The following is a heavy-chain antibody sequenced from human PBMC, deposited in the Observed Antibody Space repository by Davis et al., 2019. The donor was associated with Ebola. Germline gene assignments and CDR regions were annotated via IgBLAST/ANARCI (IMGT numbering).Heavy chain of an antibody. CDR3: ASPRFLEWFSYGMDV. Sequence: GGSLRLSCAASGFVFRNYVMSWVRQAPGKGLEWVSTLGTSADTYYADSVKGRFTISRDNSKNTLYLQMNSLRDEDTAVYYCASPRFLEWFSYGMDVWGKGTTVTVSS. V-gene: IGHV3-23*01. CDR2: LGTSADT. CDR1: GFVFRNYV. J-gene: IGHJ6*04. D-gene: IGHD3-3*01.